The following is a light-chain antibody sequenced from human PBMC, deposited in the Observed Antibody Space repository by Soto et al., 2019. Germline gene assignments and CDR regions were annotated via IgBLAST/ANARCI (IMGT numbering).Light chain of an antibody. V-gene: IGKV3D-15*01. Sequence: ELVVTQSPATLSVSPGERVTLSCRTSQDVSSKLAWYQQKAGQAPSLLIYDASTRATGTPARFSGSGSGTEFTLAVSSLQSDDYAVYCCQQYIRWPLTFGGGTKVEIK. CDR3: QQYIRWPLT. CDR1: QDVSSK. J-gene: IGKJ4*01. CDR2: DAS.